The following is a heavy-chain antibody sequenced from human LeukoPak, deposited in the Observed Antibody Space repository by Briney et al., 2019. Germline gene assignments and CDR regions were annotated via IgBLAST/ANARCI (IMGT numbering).Heavy chain of an antibody. V-gene: IGHV1-69*13. Sequence: GASVKVSCKASGGTFSSYAISWVRQGPGQGLEWMGGIIPIFGTANYAQKFQGRVTITADESTSTAYMELSRLRSDDTAVYYCARRGIAASGEDYWGQGTLVTVSS. D-gene: IGHD6-13*01. CDR2: IIPIFGTA. CDR1: GGTFSSYA. J-gene: IGHJ4*02. CDR3: ARRGIAASGEDY.